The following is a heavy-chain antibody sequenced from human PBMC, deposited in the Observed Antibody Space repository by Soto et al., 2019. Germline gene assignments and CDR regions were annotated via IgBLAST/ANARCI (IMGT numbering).Heavy chain of an antibody. CDR2: ISYSGST. Sequence: QLQLQESGPGLVKPSETLSLTCTVSGGSISSSSYYWGWIRQPPGKGLEWIGSISYSGSTYYNPSLKSRVTISVDTSKNQFSLKLSSVTAADTAVYYCARPGRSPTGNDAFDIWGQGTMVTVSS. D-gene: IGHD1-1*01. CDR3: ARPGRSPTGNDAFDI. CDR1: GGSISSSSYY. V-gene: IGHV4-39*01. J-gene: IGHJ3*02.